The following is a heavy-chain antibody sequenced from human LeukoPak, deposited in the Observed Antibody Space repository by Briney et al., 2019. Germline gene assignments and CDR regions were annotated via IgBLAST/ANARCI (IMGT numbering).Heavy chain of an antibody. V-gene: IGHV4-59*01. CDR3: ARDSWWDGSKTFSDWFGP. CDR1: GSSIGSYY. CDR2: IVYTGRT. J-gene: IGHJ5*02. Sequence: PSETLSLTCTVSGSSIGSYYWSWVRQPPEKGLEWIGNIVYTGRTNYNPSLKSRVTISIDTSKNQFSLRLNSVTAADTAVYYCARDSWWDGSKTFSDWFGPWGQGTLVTVSS. D-gene: IGHD3-10*01.